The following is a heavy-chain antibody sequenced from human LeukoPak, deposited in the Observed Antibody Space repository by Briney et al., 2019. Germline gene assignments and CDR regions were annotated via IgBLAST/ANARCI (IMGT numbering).Heavy chain of an antibody. J-gene: IGHJ4*02. CDR1: GFTFSSYE. V-gene: IGHV4-59*05. CDR2: IYYSGST. Sequence: GSLRLSCAASGFTFSSYEMNWVRQAPGKGLEWIGSIYYSGSTYYNPSLKSRVTISVDTSKNQFSLKLSSVTAADTAVYYCARGPLRFTQWLASFDYWGQGTLVTVSS. CDR3: ARGPLRFTQWLASFDY. D-gene: IGHD6-19*01.